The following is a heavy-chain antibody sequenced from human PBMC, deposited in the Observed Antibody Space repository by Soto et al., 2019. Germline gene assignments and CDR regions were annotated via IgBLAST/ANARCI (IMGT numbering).Heavy chain of an antibody. CDR2: ISGSGGST. CDR3: GKNGGAVTMIVVAKYYFDY. J-gene: IGHJ4*02. V-gene: IGHV3-23*01. CDR1: GFTFSSYA. D-gene: IGHD3-22*01. Sequence: EVQLLESGGGLVQPGGSLRLSCAASGFTFSSYAMSWVRQAPGKGLEWVSAISGSGGSTYYADSVKGRFTISRDNSKNTLNLQRNSLRAEDRAEYYWGKNGGAVTMIVVAKYYFDYWGQGTLVTVSS.